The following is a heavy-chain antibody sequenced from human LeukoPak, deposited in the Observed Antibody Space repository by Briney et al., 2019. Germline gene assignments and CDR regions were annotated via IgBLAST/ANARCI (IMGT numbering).Heavy chain of an antibody. J-gene: IGHJ6*03. D-gene: IGHD2-2*01. CDR1: GYTFSSYD. CDR3: ARDKKEKRSCSGTGCWGGYYYSYSMDV. Sequence: ASVKLSCKASGYTFSSYDIHWVRQAPGQGLEWMGWMNPNGVTTDYAQKFQGRVTMTRNTSISTAYMELSSMRSEDTAVYYCARDKKEKRSCSGTGCWGGYYYSYSMDVWGTGTTVTVSS. CDR2: MNPNGVTT. V-gene: IGHV1-8*01.